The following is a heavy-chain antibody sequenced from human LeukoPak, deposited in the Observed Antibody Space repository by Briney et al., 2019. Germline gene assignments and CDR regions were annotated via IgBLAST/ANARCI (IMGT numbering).Heavy chain of an antibody. Sequence: GASVKVSCKASGGTFSSYAISWVRQAPGQGLEWMGGIIPIFGTANYAQKFQGRVTITADESTSTAYMELSSLRSEDTAVYYCARDGLDTAMVTSYYYYGMDVWGQGTTVTVSS. CDR2: IIPIFGTA. V-gene: IGHV1-69*13. CDR1: GGTFSSYA. J-gene: IGHJ6*02. CDR3: ARDGLDTAMVTSYYYYGMDV. D-gene: IGHD5-18*01.